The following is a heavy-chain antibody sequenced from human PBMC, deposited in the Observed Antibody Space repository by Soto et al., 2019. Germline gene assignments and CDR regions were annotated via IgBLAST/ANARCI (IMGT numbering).Heavy chain of an antibody. CDR2: IYYSGST. CDR3: ARGDYYGRSDY. V-gene: IGHV4-59*01. J-gene: IGHJ4*02. D-gene: IGHD3-10*01. Sequence: LSLTYTVSGGSIGSISSFYWSWIRRPPGKGLEWIGYIYYSGSTSYNPSLKSRVTISLDTSKNQFSLKLRSVIAADTAVYYCARGDYYGRSDYWGQGTLVTVSS. CDR1: GGSIGSISSFY.